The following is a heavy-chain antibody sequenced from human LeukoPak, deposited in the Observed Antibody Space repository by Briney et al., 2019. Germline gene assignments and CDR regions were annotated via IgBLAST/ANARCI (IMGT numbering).Heavy chain of an antibody. J-gene: IGHJ4*02. CDR1: GGSISSYY. Sequence: SETLSLTCTVSGGSISSYYWSWIRQPPGKGLEWIGFIYYSGSTNYNPSLKSRVTISVDTSKNQFSLKLSSVTAADTAVYYCARRGSSTSTDYWGQGALVIASS. CDR2: IYYSGST. D-gene: IGHD2-2*01. CDR3: ARRGSSTSTDY. V-gene: IGHV4-59*08.